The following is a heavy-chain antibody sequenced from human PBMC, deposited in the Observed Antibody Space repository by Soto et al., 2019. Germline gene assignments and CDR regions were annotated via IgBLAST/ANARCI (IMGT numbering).Heavy chain of an antibody. CDR3: ARDSTVYYSGFHC. J-gene: IGHJ4*02. Sequence: QVHLVQSGAEVKKPGSSVKVSCKTSGGTFSSYTISWVRQAPGQGREWMGRVIPFLSIANYAQKFLGRVTIAADNSTSTAYMELSSLRSEDTAAYYCARDSTVYYSGFHCWGQGTRVTVSS. CDR2: VIPFLSIA. V-gene: IGHV1-69*08. CDR1: GGTFSSYT. D-gene: IGHD5-12*01.